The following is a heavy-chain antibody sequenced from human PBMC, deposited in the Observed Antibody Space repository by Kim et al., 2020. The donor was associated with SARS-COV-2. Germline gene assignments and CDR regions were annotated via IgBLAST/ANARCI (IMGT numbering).Heavy chain of an antibody. J-gene: IGHJ4*02. CDR2: IYTSGST. Sequence: SETPSLTCTVSGGSISSGSYYWSWIRQPAGKGLEWIGRIYTSGSTNYNPSLKSRVTISVDTSKNQFSLKLSSVTAADTAVYYCARSDYGGNGQYDYWGQGTLVTVSS. CDR1: GGSISSGSYY. CDR3: ARSDYGGNGQYDY. V-gene: IGHV4-61*02. D-gene: IGHD4-17*01.